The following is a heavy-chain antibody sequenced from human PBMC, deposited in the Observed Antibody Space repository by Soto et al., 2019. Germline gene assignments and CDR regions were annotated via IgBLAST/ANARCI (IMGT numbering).Heavy chain of an antibody. CDR1: GGTFSNYA. J-gene: IGHJ5*02. V-gene: IGHV1-69*15. CDR3: AKDGGKDGYFGTWFDP. D-gene: IGHD5-12*01. CDR2: IIPIFGSA. Sequence: QVQLVQSGAEVKKPGSSVKVSCKASGGTFSNYAITWVRQAPGQGLEWLGRIIPIFGSANYAQKFQGSVTITADESTTTAYMELSSLRSDDTAVYYCAKDGGKDGYFGTWFDPWGQGTLVTVSS.